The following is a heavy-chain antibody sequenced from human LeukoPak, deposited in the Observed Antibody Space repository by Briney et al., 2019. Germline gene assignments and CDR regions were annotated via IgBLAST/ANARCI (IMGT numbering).Heavy chain of an antibody. Sequence: PGGSLRLSCAASGFIFSSYGMHWVRQAPGKGLEWVAVIWYDGSNKYYADSVKGRFTISRDNSKNTLYLQMNSLRAEDTAVYYCARADTSSWKAPFDYWGQGTLVTVSS. V-gene: IGHV3-33*01. CDR1: GFIFSSYG. J-gene: IGHJ4*02. CDR2: IWYDGSNK. D-gene: IGHD6-13*01. CDR3: ARADTSSWKAPFDY.